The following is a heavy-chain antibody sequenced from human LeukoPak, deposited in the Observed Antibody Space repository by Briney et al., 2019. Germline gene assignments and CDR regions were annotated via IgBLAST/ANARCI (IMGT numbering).Heavy chain of an antibody. Sequence: SETLSLTCTVSGGSINDDNWGWIRRPPGEGLGWIGFISYSGSTNYNPSLQSRLTISLDTSKNQVSLKLSTVTAADTAVYRCARLKLGMTGTFDIWGQGTMVTVSS. D-gene: IGHD7-27*01. CDR2: ISYSGST. V-gene: IGHV4-59*01. CDR3: ARLKLGMTGTFDI. J-gene: IGHJ3*02. CDR1: GGSINDDN.